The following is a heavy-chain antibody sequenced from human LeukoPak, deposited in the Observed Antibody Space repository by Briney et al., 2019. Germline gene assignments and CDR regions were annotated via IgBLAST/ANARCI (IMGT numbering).Heavy chain of an antibody. CDR3: ARGVPAALRLARWFDP. V-gene: IGHV1-18*01. J-gene: IGHJ5*02. D-gene: IGHD2-2*02. Sequence: ASVKVSCKASGDTFTSYGISWVRQAPGQGLEWMGWISAYNGNTSYAQKLQGRVTMTTDTSTSTAYMELRSLRSDDTAVYYCARGVPAALRLARWFDPWGQGTLVTVSS. CDR2: ISAYNGNT. CDR1: GDTFTSYG.